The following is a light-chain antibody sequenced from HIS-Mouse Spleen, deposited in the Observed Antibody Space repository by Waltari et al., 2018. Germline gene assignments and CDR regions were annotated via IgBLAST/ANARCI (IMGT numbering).Light chain of an antibody. CDR2: DVG. Sequence: SYVLTQPPSVSVAPGQTARITCGGNNLGSKSVHWYQQKPGQAPVLVVYDVGDRPSGIPERFSGSNSGNTAILTISRVEAGDEADYYCQVWDSSSDHPVFGGGTKLTVL. J-gene: IGLJ3*02. V-gene: IGLV3-21*02. CDR3: QVWDSSSDHPV. CDR1: NLGSKS.